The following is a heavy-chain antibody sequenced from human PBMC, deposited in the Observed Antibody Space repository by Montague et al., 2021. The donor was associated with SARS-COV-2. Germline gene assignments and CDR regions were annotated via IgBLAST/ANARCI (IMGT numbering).Heavy chain of an antibody. Sequence: SLRLSCAASGFMFSNTGMHWVRQAAGKGLEWVAVIRRDGGQSFLADFMKGRFALSRGNAKNTLYPQMNSLKAVDTAVYYCVKAQSGSATYYTAGHYYGMDVWGQGTMVIVSS. V-gene: IGHV3-30*02. D-gene: IGHD3-10*01. J-gene: IGHJ6*02. CDR1: GFMFSNTG. CDR3: VKAQSGSATYYTAGHYYGMDV. CDR2: IRRDGGQS.